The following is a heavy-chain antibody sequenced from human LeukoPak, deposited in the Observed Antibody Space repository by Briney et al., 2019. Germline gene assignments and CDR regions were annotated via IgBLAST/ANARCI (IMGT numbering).Heavy chain of an antibody. J-gene: IGHJ6*02. Sequence: SETLSLTCAVYGGSFSGYYWSWIRQPPGKGLEWIGEINHSGSTNYNPSRKSRVTISVDTSKNQFSLKLSSVTAADTAVYYCARATPYYYGSGSPSYYYYGMDAWGQGTTVTVSS. CDR2: INHSGST. V-gene: IGHV4-34*01. CDR1: GGSFSGYY. D-gene: IGHD3-10*01. CDR3: ARATPYYYGSGSPSYYYYGMDA.